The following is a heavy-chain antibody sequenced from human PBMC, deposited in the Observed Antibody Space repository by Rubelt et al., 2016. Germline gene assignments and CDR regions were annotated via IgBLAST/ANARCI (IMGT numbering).Heavy chain of an antibody. Sequence: QVQLQESGPGLVKPSETLSLTCTVSGGSISSYYWSWIRQPPGKGLEWIGYIYYSGSTNYNPSLRGWVTISLATSKNKFSLKMSSVSAADTAVYYCARSPFVGGMDVWGQGTTVTVSS. CDR1: GGSISSYY. V-gene: IGHV4-59*08. CDR2: IYYSGST. CDR3: ARSPFVGGMDV. J-gene: IGHJ6*02. D-gene: IGHD2-15*01.